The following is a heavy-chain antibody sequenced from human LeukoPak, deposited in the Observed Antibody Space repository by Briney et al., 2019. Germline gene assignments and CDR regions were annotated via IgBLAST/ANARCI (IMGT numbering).Heavy chain of an antibody. CDR2: ISGSGGST. Sequence: ISGSGGSTYYADSVKGRFTISRDNSKNTLYLQMNSLRAEDTAVYYCAKDLRRVATVFDYWGQGTLVTVSS. D-gene: IGHD5-12*01. J-gene: IGHJ4*02. V-gene: IGHV3-23*01. CDR3: AKDLRRVATVFDY.